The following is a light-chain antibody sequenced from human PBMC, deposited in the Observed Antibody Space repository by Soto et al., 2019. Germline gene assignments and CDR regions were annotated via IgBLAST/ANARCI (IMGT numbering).Light chain of an antibody. Sequence: DIQMTQSPSSLSASVGDRVTITCRASQSITTYLNWYQQKPGRAPNLLIYAASSLQSGVPSRFSGSGSGTDFTLTIISLQPEDFATYYCQQSYNNPLTFGGGTKVEIK. V-gene: IGKV1-39*01. CDR1: QSITTY. CDR3: QQSYNNPLT. J-gene: IGKJ4*01. CDR2: AAS.